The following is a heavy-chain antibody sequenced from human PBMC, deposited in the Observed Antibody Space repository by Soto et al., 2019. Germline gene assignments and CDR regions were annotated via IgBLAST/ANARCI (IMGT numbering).Heavy chain of an antibody. CDR2: IYYSGST. J-gene: IGHJ3*02. CDR3: ARLQLYDYVWGSYRYGAFDI. D-gene: IGHD3-16*02. CDR1: GGSISSSSYY. Sequence: ETLSLTCTVSGGSISSSSYYWGWIRQPPGKGLEWIGSIYYSGSTYYNPSLKSRVTISVDTSKNQFSLKLSSVTAADTAVYYCARLQLYDYVWGSYRYGAFDIWGQGTMVTVSS. V-gene: IGHV4-39*01.